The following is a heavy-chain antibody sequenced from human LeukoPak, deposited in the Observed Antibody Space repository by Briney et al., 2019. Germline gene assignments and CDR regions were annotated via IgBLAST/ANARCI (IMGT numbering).Heavy chain of an antibody. J-gene: IGHJ4*02. D-gene: IGHD1-20*01. CDR3: ARITWYHTGRGFDS. CDR2: ISYSGST. V-gene: IGHV4-59*01. Sequence: SETLSLTCTVNGDSISSNYWSWIRQPPGKGLEWIGYISYSGSTNYNPSLKSRVTISVDTSKNQFSLKLSSVTAADTAVYYCARITWYHTGRGFDSWGQGKLVTASS. CDR1: GDSISSNY.